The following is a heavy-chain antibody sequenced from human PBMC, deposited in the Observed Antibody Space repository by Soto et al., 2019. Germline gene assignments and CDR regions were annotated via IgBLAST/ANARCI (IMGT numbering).Heavy chain of an antibody. CDR1: GGSISSGGYY. CDR2: IYYSGST. D-gene: IGHD3-9*01. Sequence: LSLTCAVSGGSISSGGYYWSWIRQPPGKGLEWIGCIYYSGSTNYNPSLKSRVTISVDTSKNQFSLKLSSVTAADTAVYYCARRPTQAPSLYYDILTGYYRDYYYGMDVWGQGTTVTVSS. CDR3: ARRPTQAPSLYYDILTGYYRDYYYGMDV. J-gene: IGHJ6*02. V-gene: IGHV4-61*08.